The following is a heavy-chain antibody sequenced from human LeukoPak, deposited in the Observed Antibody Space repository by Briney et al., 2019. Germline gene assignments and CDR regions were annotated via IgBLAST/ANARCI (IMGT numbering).Heavy chain of an antibody. CDR1: GFTFSSYA. D-gene: IGHD3-10*01. Sequence: GGSLRLSCAASGFTFSSYAMSWVRQAPGKGLEWVSGIGASGDNTYYVDSVKGRFTISRDNSKNTLYLQMNSLRAEDTAVYYCAKDNTGMIRGVINYWGQGTLVTVSS. V-gene: IGHV3-23*01. J-gene: IGHJ4*02. CDR3: AKDNTGMIRGVINY. CDR2: IGASGDNT.